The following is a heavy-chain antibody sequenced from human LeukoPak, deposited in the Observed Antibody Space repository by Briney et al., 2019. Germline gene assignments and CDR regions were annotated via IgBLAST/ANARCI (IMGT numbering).Heavy chain of an antibody. CDR2: ISGSGGST. Sequence: PGGSLRLSCAASGLPFSSYAMGRVRQAPGKGLEWVSAISGSGGSTYYADSVKGRFTISRDNSKNTLYLQMNSLRAEDTAVYYCATRHTVVYVGLVAWGQGTLVTVSS. CDR1: GLPFSSYA. J-gene: IGHJ5*02. V-gene: IGHV3-23*01. D-gene: IGHD2-21*01. CDR3: ATRHTVVYVGLVA.